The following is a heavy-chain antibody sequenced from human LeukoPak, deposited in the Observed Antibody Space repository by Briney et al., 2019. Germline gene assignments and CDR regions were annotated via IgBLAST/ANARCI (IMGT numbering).Heavy chain of an antibody. CDR2: INHSGST. CDR1: GGSFSGYY. D-gene: IGHD6-19*01. J-gene: IGHJ4*02. Sequence: SETLSLTCAVYGGSFSGYYWSWIRQPPGKGLEWIGEINHSGSTNYNPSLKSRVTISVDTFKNQFSLKLSSVTAADTAVYYCARGRLWLKTFDYWGQGTLVTVSS. CDR3: ARGRLWLKTFDY. V-gene: IGHV4-34*01.